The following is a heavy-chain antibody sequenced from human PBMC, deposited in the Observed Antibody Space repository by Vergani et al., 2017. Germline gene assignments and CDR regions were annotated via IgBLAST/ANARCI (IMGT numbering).Heavy chain of an antibody. J-gene: IGHJ6*02. CDR2: ISSSGSTI. CDR3: AKDLRQLADHYYYYYGMDV. Sequence: EVQLVESGGGLVQPGGSLRLSCAASGFTFSSYEMNWVRQAPGKGLEWVSYISSSGSTIYYADSVKGRFTISRDNAKNSLYLQMNSLRAEDTAVYYCAKDLRQLADHYYYYYGMDVWGQGTTVTVSS. D-gene: IGHD6-6*01. CDR1: GFTFSSYE. V-gene: IGHV3-48*03.